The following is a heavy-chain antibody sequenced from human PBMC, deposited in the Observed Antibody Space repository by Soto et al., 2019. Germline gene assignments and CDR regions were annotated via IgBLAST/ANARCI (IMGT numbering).Heavy chain of an antibody. CDR3: ATRPVRNHLDYYGMDV. Sequence: GEPLESSWRGSGYSFTSYWISWGRQMPGKGLEWMGRIDPSDSYTNYGPSFQGHVTISADKSISTAYLQWSSLKASDTAMYYCATRPVRNHLDYYGMDVWGQGTTVPVSS. V-gene: IGHV5-10-1*01. CDR2: IDPSDSYT. CDR1: GYSFTSYW. D-gene: IGHD3-10*01. J-gene: IGHJ6*02.